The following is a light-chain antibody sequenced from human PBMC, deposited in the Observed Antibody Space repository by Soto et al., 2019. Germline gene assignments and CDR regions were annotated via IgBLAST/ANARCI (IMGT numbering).Light chain of an antibody. J-gene: IGKJ1*01. CDR3: QQYYSTPT. CDR1: QSVLYSSNNKNY. V-gene: IGKV4-1*01. CDR2: WAS. Sequence: DIVMTQSPDSLAVSLGERATINCKSSQSVLYSSNNKNYLAWYQQKPGQHPKLLIYWASTWKSGVPDRFSGSGSGTDFPLTISSLQAEDVAVYYCQQYYSTPTFGQGTKVET.